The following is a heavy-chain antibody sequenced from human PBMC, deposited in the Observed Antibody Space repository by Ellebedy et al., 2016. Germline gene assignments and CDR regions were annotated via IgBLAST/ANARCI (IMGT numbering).Heavy chain of an antibody. V-gene: IGHV3-7*01. CDR2: IKEDGSEK. J-gene: IGHJ4*02. Sequence: GESLKISXVASRFTFSRYWMSWVRQAPGKGLEWVANIKEDGSEKYYVDSVKGRFTISRDNAKNSLYLQMSDLKVDDTAVYYCLTGGRMPGDYWGQGTLVTVSS. CDR1: RFTFSRYW. D-gene: IGHD7-27*01. CDR3: LTGGRMPGDY.